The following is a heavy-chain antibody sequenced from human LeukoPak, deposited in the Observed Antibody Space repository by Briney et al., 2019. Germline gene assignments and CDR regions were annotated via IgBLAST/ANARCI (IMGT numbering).Heavy chain of an antibody. CDR1: GFTFSSYA. CDR2: ISGSGGST. J-gene: IGHJ4*02. D-gene: IGHD1-26*01. CDR3: AKDRPYSGSYFGGFDY. V-gene: IGHV3-23*01. Sequence: PGGSLRLSCAASGFTFSSYAMSWVRQAPGKGLEWVSAISGSGGSTYYADSVKGRFTISRDNSKNTLYLQMNSLRAEDTAVYYCAKDRPYSGSYFGGFDYWGQGTLVTVSS.